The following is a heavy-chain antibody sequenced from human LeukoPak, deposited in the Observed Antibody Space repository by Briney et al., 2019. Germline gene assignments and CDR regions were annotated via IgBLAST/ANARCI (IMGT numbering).Heavy chain of an antibody. CDR3: VRHWAF. CDR1: GFTFTTND. J-gene: IGHJ4*02. D-gene: IGHD3-16*01. V-gene: IGHV3-23*01. Sequence: GGSLRLSCEASGFTFTTNDMSGVRHAPGKGLAWVSSTTVSGDNTYYADSVRGRFTISRDNSKNTLYLQMNSLRAEDTALYYCVRHWAFWGQGTLVTVSS. CDR2: TTVSGDNT.